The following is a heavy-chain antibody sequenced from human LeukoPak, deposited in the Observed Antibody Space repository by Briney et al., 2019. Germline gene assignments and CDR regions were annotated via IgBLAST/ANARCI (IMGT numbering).Heavy chain of an antibody. CDR3: ARGLSPESSGYHDAFDI. V-gene: IGHV3-21*01. CDR1: GFTFSSYS. Sequence: PGGSLRLSCAASGFTFSSYSMNWVRQAPGKGLEWVSSISSSSSYIYYADSVKGRFTISRDNAKNSLYLQMNSLRAEDTAVYYCARGLSPESSGYHDAFDIWGQGTMVTVSS. J-gene: IGHJ3*02. CDR2: ISSSSSYI. D-gene: IGHD3-3*01.